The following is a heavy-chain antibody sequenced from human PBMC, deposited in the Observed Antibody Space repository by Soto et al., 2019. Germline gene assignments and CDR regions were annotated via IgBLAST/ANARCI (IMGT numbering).Heavy chain of an antibody. CDR2: ISGSGGTT. J-gene: IGHJ4*02. V-gene: IGHV3-23*01. D-gene: IGHD3-22*01. Sequence: EVQLLESGGGLVQPGGSLRLSCAASGFTLSSYAMSWVRQAPGKGLEWVSAISGSGGTTYYADSVKGRFTISRDTSKNTLYLHMNSLRAEDTAVYYGAKVERYYYDSSGYYSSPLFWGQGTLVTVSS. CDR3: AKVERYYYDSSGYYSSPLF. CDR1: GFTLSSYA.